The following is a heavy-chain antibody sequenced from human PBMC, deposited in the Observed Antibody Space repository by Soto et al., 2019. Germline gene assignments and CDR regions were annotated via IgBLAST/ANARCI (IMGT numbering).Heavy chain of an antibody. J-gene: IGHJ4*02. Sequence: GASVKVSCKASGYTFTSYYMHWVRQAPEQGLEWMGIINPSGGSTSYAQKFQGRVTMTRDTSTSTVYMELSSLRSEDTAVYYCARENGIVVPAATHLDYWGQGTLVTVSS. V-gene: IGHV1-46*03. CDR3: ARENGIVVPAATHLDY. CDR2: INPSGGST. D-gene: IGHD2-2*01. CDR1: GYTFTSYY.